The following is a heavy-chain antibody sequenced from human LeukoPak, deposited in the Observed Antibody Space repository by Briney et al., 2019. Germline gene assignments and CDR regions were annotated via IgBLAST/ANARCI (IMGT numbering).Heavy chain of an antibody. J-gene: IGHJ4*02. V-gene: IGHV5-51*01. CDR2: IYPGDSDT. Sequence: GESLKISRKGSGYSFTSYWIGWVRQMPGKGLEWMGIIYPGDSDTRYSPSFQGQVTISADKSISTAYLQWSSLKAPDTAMYYCARPYYDSSGYYYGIVYWGQGTLVTVSS. CDR1: GYSFTSYW. D-gene: IGHD3-22*01. CDR3: ARPYYDSSGYYYGIVY.